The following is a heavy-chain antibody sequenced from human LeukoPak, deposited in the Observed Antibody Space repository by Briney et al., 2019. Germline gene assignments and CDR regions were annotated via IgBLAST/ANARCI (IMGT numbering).Heavy chain of an antibody. J-gene: IGHJ5*02. CDR3: ARVIVVVAATRDWFDP. CDR2: ISSSGSTI. Sequence: GGSLRLSCAVSGFTFSNHWMSWVRQAPGKGLEWVSYISSSGSTIYYADSVKGRFTISRDNAKNSLYLQMNSLRAEDTAVYYCARVIVVVAATRDWFDPWGQGTLVTVSS. V-gene: IGHV3-11*04. D-gene: IGHD2-15*01. CDR1: GFTFSNHW.